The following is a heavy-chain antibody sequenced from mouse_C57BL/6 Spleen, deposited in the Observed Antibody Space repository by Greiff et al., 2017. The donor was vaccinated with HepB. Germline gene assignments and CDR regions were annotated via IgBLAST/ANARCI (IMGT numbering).Heavy chain of an antibody. Sequence: EVQLQQSGPELVKPGASVKIPCKASGYTFTDYNMDWVKQSHGKSLEWIGDINPNNGGTIYNQKFKGKATLTVDKSSSTAYMELRSLTSEDTAVYYCARTGYDYDGYYFDYWGQSTTLTVSA. V-gene: IGHV1-18*01. CDR2: INPNNGGT. J-gene: IGHJ2*01. D-gene: IGHD2-4*01. CDR3: ARTGYDYDGYYFDY. CDR1: GYTFTDYN.